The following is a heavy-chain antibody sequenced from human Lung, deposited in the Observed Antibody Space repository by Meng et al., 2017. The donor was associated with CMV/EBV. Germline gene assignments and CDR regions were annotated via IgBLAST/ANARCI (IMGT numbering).Heavy chain of an antibody. J-gene: IGHJ6*02. V-gene: IGHV1-18*01. CDR3: AREGYCSSTSCYTSRYYYYYGMDV. D-gene: IGHD2-2*02. Sequence: ASXXVSXKASGYTFTSYGISWVRQAPGQGLEWMGWISAYNGNTNYAQKLQDRVTMTTDTSTSTAHMELRSLRSDDTAVYYCAREGYCSSTSCYTSRYYYYYGMDVWXQGTXVTVSS. CDR1: GYTFTSYG. CDR2: ISAYNGNT.